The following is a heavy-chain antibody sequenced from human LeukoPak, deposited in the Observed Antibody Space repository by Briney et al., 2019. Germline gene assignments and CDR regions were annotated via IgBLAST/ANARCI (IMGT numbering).Heavy chain of an antibody. V-gene: IGHV3-23*01. CDR2: ISGSATGT. Sequence: PGRSLRLSCAASGFTFRSYGMHWVRQAPGKGLDWVSGISGSATGTYYPDSVKGRFTISRDNSKNTLYLQMNGLRADDTAVYYCAKDAIPHRRYDLLTGYLFDQWGQGTLVTVSS. CDR3: AKDAIPHRRYDLLTGYLFDQ. J-gene: IGHJ4*02. D-gene: IGHD3-9*01. CDR1: GFTFRSYG.